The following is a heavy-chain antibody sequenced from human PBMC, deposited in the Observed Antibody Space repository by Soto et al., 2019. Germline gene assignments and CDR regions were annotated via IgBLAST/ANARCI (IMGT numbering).Heavy chain of an antibody. CDR1: GFTFSSYA. CDR2: IGGSGGT. Sequence: ESGGGLVQPGGSLRLSCAASGFTFSSYAMSWVRLAPGKGLEWFSSIGGSGGTYYADSVKGRFTISRDNSKNMLYLHLNSLRAEDTAMYYCAKGQGWSYDDDSWGQGTLVTVSS. D-gene: IGHD2-15*01. CDR3: AKGQGWSYDDDS. V-gene: IGHV3-23*01. J-gene: IGHJ4*02.